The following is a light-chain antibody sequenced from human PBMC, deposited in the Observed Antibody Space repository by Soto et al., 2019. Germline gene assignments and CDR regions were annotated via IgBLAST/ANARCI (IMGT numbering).Light chain of an antibody. Sequence: EIVLTQSPGTLSLSPGERATLSCRASQSISINSLAWYQQKPGQAPRLLIHGTSSRATGIADRFSGTGSGTDFTLTISRLEPEDFAVYYCQQFYPSSVTFGGGTKVEIK. J-gene: IGKJ4*01. V-gene: IGKV3-20*01. CDR2: GTS. CDR3: QQFYPSSVT. CDR1: QSISINS.